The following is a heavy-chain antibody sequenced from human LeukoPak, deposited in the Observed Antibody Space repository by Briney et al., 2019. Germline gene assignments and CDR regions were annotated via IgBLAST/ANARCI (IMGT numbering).Heavy chain of an antibody. CDR2: IYYTGST. Sequence: SETLSLTCTVSGGSISTYYWSWIRQPPGKGLEWIGYIYYTGSTNYNPSLKSRVTISVDTSKNQFSLKLSSVTAADTAVYYCARALIVDENAFDIWGQGTMVTVSS. V-gene: IGHV4-59*01. CDR3: ARALIVDENAFDI. CDR1: GGSISTYY. D-gene: IGHD2-15*01. J-gene: IGHJ3*02.